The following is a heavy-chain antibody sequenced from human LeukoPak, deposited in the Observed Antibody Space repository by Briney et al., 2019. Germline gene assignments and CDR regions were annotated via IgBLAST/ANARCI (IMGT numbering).Heavy chain of an antibody. CDR1: GGSISSYY. Sequence: SETLSLTCTVSGGSISSYYWSWIRQPPGKGLEWIGYIYYSGSTNYNPSLKSRVTISVDTSKNQFSLKLSSVTAADTAVYYCARVGQRGYTYGYDYWGQGTLVTVSS. CDR3: ARVGQRGYTYGYDY. D-gene: IGHD5-18*01. V-gene: IGHV4-59*01. J-gene: IGHJ4*02. CDR2: IYYSGST.